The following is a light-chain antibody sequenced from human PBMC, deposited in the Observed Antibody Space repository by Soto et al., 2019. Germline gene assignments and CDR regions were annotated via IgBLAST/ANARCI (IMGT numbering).Light chain of an antibody. J-gene: IGKJ1*01. CDR3: MQGTHWPWT. Sequence: DVVMTQSPLSLPVTLGQPASISCRSSQGLVDSDGNTYLNWFQQRPGQSPRRLMSKVSNRDSGVPDRFSGSGSGTDFTLKISRVEAEDVGVYYCMQGTHWPWTFGQGTKLEIK. CDR2: KVS. CDR1: QGLVDSDGNTY. V-gene: IGKV2-30*01.